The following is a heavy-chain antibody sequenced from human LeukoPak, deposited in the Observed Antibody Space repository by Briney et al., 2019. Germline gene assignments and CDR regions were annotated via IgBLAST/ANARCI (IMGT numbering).Heavy chain of an antibody. D-gene: IGHD5-24*01. J-gene: IGHJ4*02. CDR2: ITISGHTK. V-gene: IGHV3-48*03. CDR3: AKDRNAWPTNFDS. CDR1: GFDLSTYE. Sequence: PGGSLRLSCAASGFDLSTYEMNWVRQAPGKGLEWIADITISGHTKNYADSVKGRFSISRDNARTSLYLRMNSLRAEDTAVYYCAKDRNAWPTNFDSWGQGTLVTVSA.